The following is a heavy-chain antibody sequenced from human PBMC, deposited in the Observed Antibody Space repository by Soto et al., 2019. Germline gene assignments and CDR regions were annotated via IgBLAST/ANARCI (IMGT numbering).Heavy chain of an antibody. CDR2: IKQDGSEK. CDR1: GFTFSSYW. Sequence: GALRLSCAASGFTFSSYWMSWVRQAPGKGLEWVANIKQDGSEKYYVDSVKGRFTISRDNAKNSLYLQMNSLRAEDTAVYYCARVGAGGNAAFDIWGQGTMVTV. V-gene: IGHV3-7*03. J-gene: IGHJ3*02. CDR3: ARVGAGGNAAFDI. D-gene: IGHD6-13*01.